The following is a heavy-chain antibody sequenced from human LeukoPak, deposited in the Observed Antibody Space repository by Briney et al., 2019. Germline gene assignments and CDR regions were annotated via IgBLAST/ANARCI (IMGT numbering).Heavy chain of an antibody. Sequence: ASVKVSCKASGYTFTSYDINWVRQATGQGLEWMGWMNPNSGNTGYAQKFQGRVTMTRNTSISKAYMELSSLRSEDTAMYYCATSYFDILTGYRPLSYWGQGTLVTVSS. CDR1: GYTFTSYD. J-gene: IGHJ4*02. CDR2: MNPNSGNT. D-gene: IGHD3-9*01. V-gene: IGHV1-8*01. CDR3: ATSYFDILTGYRPLSY.